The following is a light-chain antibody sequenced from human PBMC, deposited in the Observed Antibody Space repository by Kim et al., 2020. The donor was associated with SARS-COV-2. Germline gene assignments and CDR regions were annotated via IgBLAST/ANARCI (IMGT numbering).Light chain of an antibody. CDR1: QSVSSN. Sequence: VSPGERGTLSRRASQSVSSNLAWYQQKPGQPPRLLIYGASTRASGIPARFSGSGSGTEFTLTISSLQSEDFAVYYCHQYNTWPRTFGQGTKVDIK. CDR2: GAS. V-gene: IGKV3-15*01. J-gene: IGKJ1*01. CDR3: HQYNTWPRT.